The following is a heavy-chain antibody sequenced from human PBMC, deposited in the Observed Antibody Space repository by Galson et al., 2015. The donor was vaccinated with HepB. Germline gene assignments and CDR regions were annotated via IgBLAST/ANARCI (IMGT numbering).Heavy chain of an antibody. J-gene: IGHJ6*03. D-gene: IGHD3/OR15-3a*01. CDR3: ARDIWTRYYYYMDV. CDR2: IKQDGSEK. CDR1: GFTFSSYW. Sequence: SLRLSCAASGFTFSSYWMSWVRQAPGKGLEWVANIKQDGSEKYYVDSVKGRFTISRDNAKNSLYLQMNSLRAEDTAVYYCARDIWTRYYYYMDVWGKGTTVTVSS. V-gene: IGHV3-7*03.